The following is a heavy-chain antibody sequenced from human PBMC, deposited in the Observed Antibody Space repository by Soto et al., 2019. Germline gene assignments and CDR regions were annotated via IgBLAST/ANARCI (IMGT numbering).Heavy chain of an antibody. V-gene: IGHV1-46*01. CDR3: EGSKYYYDSSEGP. CDR1: GYTFTSYY. Sequence: ASVKVSCKASGYTFTSYYMNWVRQAPGQGLEWMGIINPSGGSTSYAQKFQGRVTMTRDTSTSTVYMELSSLRSEDTAVYYCEGSKYYYDSSEGPWGQGTLVTVS. CDR2: INPSGGST. D-gene: IGHD3-22*01. J-gene: IGHJ5*02.